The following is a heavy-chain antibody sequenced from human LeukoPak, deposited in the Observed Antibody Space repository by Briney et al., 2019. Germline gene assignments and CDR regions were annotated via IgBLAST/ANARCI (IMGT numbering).Heavy chain of an antibody. J-gene: IGHJ4*02. CDR2: IHPSTGNP. CDR3: ARAFQSLGGLSLPDY. V-gene: IGHV7-4-1*02. CDR1: GYSFINYA. D-gene: IGHD3-16*02. Sequence: ASVKVSCKASGYSFINYAMNWVRQAPGQGLEWMGWIHPSTGNPTFAQGFTGGFVFSLDTSVSTTYLQISSLKAEDTPVYFCARAFQSLGGLSLPDYWGQGTLLTVSS.